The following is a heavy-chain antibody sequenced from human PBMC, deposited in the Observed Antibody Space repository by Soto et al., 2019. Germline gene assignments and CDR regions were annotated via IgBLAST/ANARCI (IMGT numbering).Heavy chain of an antibody. CDR1: GFTFSSYG. V-gene: IGHV3-30*18. CDR2: ISYDGSNK. CDR3: AKEGGEIAAAGKYYFDY. Sequence: QVQLVESGGGVVQPGRSLRLSCAASGFTFSSYGMHWVRQAPGKGLEWVAVISYDGSNKYYADSVKGRFTISRDNSKNTLYLQMNSLRAEDMAVYYCAKEGGEIAAAGKYYFDYWGQGTLVTVSS. D-gene: IGHD6-13*01. J-gene: IGHJ4*02.